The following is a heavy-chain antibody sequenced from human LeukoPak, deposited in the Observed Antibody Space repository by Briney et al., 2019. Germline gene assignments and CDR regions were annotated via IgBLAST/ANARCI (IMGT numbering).Heavy chain of an antibody. Sequence: GGSLRLSCAASGFTFSSYAMSWVRQAPGKGLDWVSYISTSGSTIYYADSVKGRFTISRDNSKNTLYLQMNSLRAEDTAVYYCARDLGQYYDTSDNWFDPWGQGTLVTVSS. CDR1: GFTFSSYA. D-gene: IGHD3-22*01. CDR2: ISTSGSTI. V-gene: IGHV3-48*01. CDR3: ARDLGQYYDTSDNWFDP. J-gene: IGHJ5*02.